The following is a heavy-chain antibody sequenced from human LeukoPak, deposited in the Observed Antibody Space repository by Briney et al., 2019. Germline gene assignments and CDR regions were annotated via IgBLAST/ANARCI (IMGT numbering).Heavy chain of an antibody. D-gene: IGHD6-13*01. Sequence: GGSLRLSCAASGFTFSKYWMLWVRQAPGKGLESVSRINTDGTVTTYADSVKGRFTVSRDNADNTMFLQMNSVRDEDTAVYYCARASIAAADNYYYYMDVWGKGTTVTVSS. CDR1: GFTFSKYW. CDR3: ARASIAAADNYYYYMDV. CDR2: INTDGTVT. J-gene: IGHJ6*03. V-gene: IGHV3-74*01.